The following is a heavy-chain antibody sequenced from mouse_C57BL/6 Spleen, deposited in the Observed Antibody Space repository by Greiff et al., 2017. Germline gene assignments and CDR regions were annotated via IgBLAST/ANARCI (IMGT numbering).Heavy chain of an antibody. D-gene: IGHD2-4*01. Sequence: QVQLQQPGAELVKPGASVKLSCKASGYTFTSYWMHWVKQRPGQGLEWIGMIHPNSGSTNYNEKFKSKATLTVDKSSSTAYMQLSSLTSEDSSVYYCARPNYDEGDYYAMDYWGQGTSVTVSS. J-gene: IGHJ4*01. CDR3: ARPNYDEGDYYAMDY. CDR1: GYTFTSYW. CDR2: IHPNSGST. V-gene: IGHV1-64*01.